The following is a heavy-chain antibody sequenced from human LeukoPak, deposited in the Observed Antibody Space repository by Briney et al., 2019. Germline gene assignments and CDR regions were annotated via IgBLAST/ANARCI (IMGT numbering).Heavy chain of an antibody. CDR2: IYNSGST. CDR3: ARDSSIAARLLAG. Sequence: PSETLSLTCTVSGGSISSYYWSWIRQPPGKGLEWIGYIYNSGSTNYNPSLKSRVTISVDTSKNQFSLKLSSVTAADTAVYYCARDSSIAARLLAGWGQGTLVTVSS. CDR1: GGSISSYY. J-gene: IGHJ4*02. V-gene: IGHV4-59*01. D-gene: IGHD6-6*01.